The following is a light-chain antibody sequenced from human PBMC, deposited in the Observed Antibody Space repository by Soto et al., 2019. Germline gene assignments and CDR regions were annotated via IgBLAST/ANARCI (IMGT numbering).Light chain of an antibody. J-gene: IGKJ4*01. CDR3: QQYDTYSPALT. CDR2: DAS. V-gene: IGKV1-5*01. Sequence: DIQMTQSPSALSASVGDRVTITCRASESISSWLAWYQQKPGKAPKLLIYDASTLESGVPSRFSGSGSGTEFTHTISSLQPDDFATYYCQQYDTYSPALTFGGGTKVEIK. CDR1: ESISSW.